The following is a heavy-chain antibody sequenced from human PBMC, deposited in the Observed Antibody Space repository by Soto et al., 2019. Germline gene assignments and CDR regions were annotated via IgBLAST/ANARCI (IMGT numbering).Heavy chain of an antibody. J-gene: IGHJ6*03. CDR2: IYYSGST. Sequence: SETLSLTCTVSGGSISSSSYYWGWIRQPPGKGLEWIGSIYYSGSTYYNPSLKSRVTISVDTSKNQFSLKLSSLRSEDSAVYYWARYWSEIVATTGGYYYYYYMDVWGKGTTVTVSS. V-gene: IGHV4-39*01. CDR1: GGSISSSSYY. D-gene: IGHD5-12*01. CDR3: ARYWSEIVATTGGYYYYYYMDV.